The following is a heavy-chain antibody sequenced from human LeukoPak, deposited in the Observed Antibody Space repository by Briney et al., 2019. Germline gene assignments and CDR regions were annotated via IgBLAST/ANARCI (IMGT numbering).Heavy chain of an antibody. CDR3: AREPPILRWLQQLDY. J-gene: IGHJ4*02. D-gene: IGHD5-24*01. Sequence: GGSLRLSCAASGFTFSDYYMSWIRQAPGKGLEWVSYISSSGSTIYYADSVKGRFTISRDNAKNLLYLQMNSLRAEDTAVYYCAREPPILRWLQQLDYWGQGTLVTVSS. V-gene: IGHV3-11*04. CDR1: GFTFSDYY. CDR2: ISSSGSTI.